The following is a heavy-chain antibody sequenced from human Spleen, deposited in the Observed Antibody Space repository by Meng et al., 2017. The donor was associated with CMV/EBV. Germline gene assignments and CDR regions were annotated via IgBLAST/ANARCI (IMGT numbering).Heavy chain of an antibody. CDR2: ISYDGSNK. D-gene: IGHD3-22*01. J-gene: IGHJ4*02. CDR1: GFTFSSYA. CDR3: AKGQFFYESGGYLILDS. V-gene: IGHV3-30-3*01. Sequence: GGSLRLSCAASGFTFSSYAMHWVRQAPGKGLEWVAVISYDGSNKYYADFVKGRLTISRDNSKNTLYLRMDSLRAEDTAVYYCAKGQFFYESGGYLILDSWGQGALVTVSS.